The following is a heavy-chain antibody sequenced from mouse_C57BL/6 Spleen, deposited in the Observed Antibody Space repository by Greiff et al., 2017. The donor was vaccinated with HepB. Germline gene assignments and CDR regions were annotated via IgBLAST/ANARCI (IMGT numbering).Heavy chain of an antibody. J-gene: IGHJ2*01. D-gene: IGHD2-4*01. CDR1: GFNIKDDY. V-gene: IGHV14-4*01. Sequence: EVQLQQSGAELVRPGASVKLSCTASGFNIKDDYMHWVKQRPEQGLEWIGWIDPENGDTEYASKFQGKATITADTSSNTAYLQLSSLTSEDTAVYYCTGGLRRGMDYWGQGNTLTVSS. CDR3: TGGLRRGMDY. CDR2: IDPENGDT.